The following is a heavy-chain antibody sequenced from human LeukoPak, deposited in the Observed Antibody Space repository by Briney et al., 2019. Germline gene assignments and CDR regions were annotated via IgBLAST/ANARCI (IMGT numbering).Heavy chain of an antibody. J-gene: IGHJ4*02. V-gene: IGHV3-7*03. CDR3: AKDLWDSGSQAYFDY. D-gene: IGHD3-10*01. CDR2: INHNGNVN. Sequence: GGSLRLSCAASGFTFSSYWMNWARQAPGKGLEWVASINHNGNVNYYVDSVKGRFTISRDNSKNTLYLQMNSLRAEDTAVYYCAKDLWDSGSQAYFDYWGQGTLVTVSS. CDR1: GFTFSSYW.